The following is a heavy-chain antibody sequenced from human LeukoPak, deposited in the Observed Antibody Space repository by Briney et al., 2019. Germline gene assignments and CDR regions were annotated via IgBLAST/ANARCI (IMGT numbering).Heavy chain of an antibody. CDR3: ARGFDSGWSQSWTTDY. D-gene: IGHD6-19*01. Sequence: ASVKVSCKASGYTFTSYGISWVRQAPGQGLEWMGWISAYNGNTNYAQKLQGRVTMTTDTSTSTAYLQLRSLRSDHTAVYYCARGFDSGWSQSWTTDYWGQATLVTVTS. CDR1: GYTFTSYG. J-gene: IGHJ4*02. V-gene: IGHV1-18*01. CDR2: ISAYNGNT.